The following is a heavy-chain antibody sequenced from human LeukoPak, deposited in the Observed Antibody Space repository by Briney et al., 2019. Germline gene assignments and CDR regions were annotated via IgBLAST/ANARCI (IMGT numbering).Heavy chain of an antibody. Sequence: GSSVKVSCKASGGTFSSYAISWVRQAPGQGLEWMGGIIPIFGTASYAQKFQGRVTITADESTSTAYMELSSLRSEDTAVYYCARAPWYYDSSGPLDYWGQGTLVTVSS. J-gene: IGHJ4*02. CDR2: IIPIFGTA. CDR1: GGTFSSYA. CDR3: ARAPWYYDSSGPLDY. D-gene: IGHD3-22*01. V-gene: IGHV1-69*01.